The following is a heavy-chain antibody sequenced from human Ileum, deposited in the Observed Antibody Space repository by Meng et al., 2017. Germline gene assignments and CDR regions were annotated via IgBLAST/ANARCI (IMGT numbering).Heavy chain of an antibody. CDR2: IRTSSTYM. V-gene: IGHV3-21*01. D-gene: IGHD5-24*01. CDR3: ARGWSDGYSTYFDY. Sequence: GGSLRLSCAASGFTFSSYTLTWVRQAPGKGLEWVSSIRTSSTYMYYADSLKGRFTISRDNARNSLYLQMNSLRAEDTAVYYCARGWSDGYSTYFDYWGQGTLVIVSS. CDR1: GFTFSSYT. J-gene: IGHJ4*02.